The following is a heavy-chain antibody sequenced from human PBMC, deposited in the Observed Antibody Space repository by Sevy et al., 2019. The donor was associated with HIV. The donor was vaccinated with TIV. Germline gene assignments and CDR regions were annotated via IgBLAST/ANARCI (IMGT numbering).Heavy chain of an antibody. CDR1: GFTFNNYW. CDR2: ITNDGSST. V-gene: IGHV3-74*01. CDR3: ARDRGLSTPFDY. J-gene: IGHJ4*02. D-gene: IGHD3-16*02. Sequence: GSLRHSCAASGFTFNNYWIHWVRQAPGKGLVWVSRITNDGSSTGYAGSVEGRFTLSRDNAKNTVYLQMDSLRAEDTAMYYCARDRGLSTPFDYWGQGALVTVSS.